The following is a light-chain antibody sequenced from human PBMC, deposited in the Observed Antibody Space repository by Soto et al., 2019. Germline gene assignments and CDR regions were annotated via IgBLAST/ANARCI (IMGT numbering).Light chain of an antibody. Sequence: QSALTQPASVSGSPGQSITISCTGTSSDIGGYNYVSWYQQHPDKVPKLMIYDVSNRPSGVSNCFSGSKSGNTASLTISGLQAEDEADYYCSSYTSSNTLVFGGGTKLTVL. V-gene: IGLV2-14*01. CDR2: DVS. J-gene: IGLJ2*01. CDR1: SSDIGGYNY. CDR3: SSYTSSNTLV.